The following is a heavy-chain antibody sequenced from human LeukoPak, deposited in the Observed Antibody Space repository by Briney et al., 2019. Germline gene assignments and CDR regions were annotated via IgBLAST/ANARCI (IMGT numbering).Heavy chain of an antibody. CDR1: GGSISTDNYQ. D-gene: IGHD3-10*01. V-gene: IGHV4-30-4*01. Sequence: PSQTLSLTCTVPGGSISTDNYQWSWIRQPPGKGLEWIGYINYSGSTYYNPSLKSRVTISVDTSKNHFSLKLSSVTAADTAVYYCARYGSGSTWFDPWGLGTLVTVSS. CDR3: ARYGSGSTWFDP. CDR2: INYSGST. J-gene: IGHJ5*02.